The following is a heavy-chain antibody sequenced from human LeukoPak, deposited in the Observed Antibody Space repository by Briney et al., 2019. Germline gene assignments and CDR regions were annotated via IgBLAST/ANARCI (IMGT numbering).Heavy chain of an antibody. V-gene: IGHV5-51*01. CDR1: GYSFTSYW. D-gene: IGHD2-2*02. CDR2: IYPGDSDT. CDR3: ARTAVPAAIGHYYYYYYMDV. J-gene: IGHJ6*03. Sequence: GESLKISCKGSGYSFTSYWIGWVRQMPGKGLEWMGIIYPGDSDTRYSPSFQGQVTISADKSISTAYLQWSSLKASDTAMYYCARTAVPAAIGHYYYYYYMDVWGQRDHGHRLL.